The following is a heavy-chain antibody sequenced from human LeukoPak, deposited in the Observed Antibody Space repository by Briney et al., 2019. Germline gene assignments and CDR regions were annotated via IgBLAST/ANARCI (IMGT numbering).Heavy chain of an antibody. D-gene: IGHD3-10*01. CDR1: GFTFSSYA. V-gene: IGHV3-23*01. CDR3: AKDLDIPRITMATGIFDY. J-gene: IGHJ4*02. CDR2: ISGSGGST. Sequence: GGSLRLSCATSGFTFSSYAMSWVRQAPGKGLEWVSAISGSGGSTYYADSVKGRFTISRDNSKNTLYLQMNSLRAEDTAVYYCAKDLDIPRITMATGIFDYWGQGTLVTVSS.